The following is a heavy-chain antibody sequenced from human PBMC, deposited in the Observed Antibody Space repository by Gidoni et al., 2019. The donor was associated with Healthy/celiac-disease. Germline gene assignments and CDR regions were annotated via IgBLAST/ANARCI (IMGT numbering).Heavy chain of an antibody. CDR2: ISAYNGNT. V-gene: IGHV1-18*01. CDR1: GYTFTSSG. Sequence: QVQLVQSGAEVKKPVASVKVSCKASGYTFTSSGIRWVRQAPGQGLEWMGWISAYNGNTNYAQKLQGRVTMTTDTSTSTAYMELRSLRSDDTAVYYCARDLSYSSGWYHWLWGHWGQGTLVTVSS. J-gene: IGHJ4*02. D-gene: IGHD6-19*01. CDR3: ARDLSYSSGWYHWLWGH.